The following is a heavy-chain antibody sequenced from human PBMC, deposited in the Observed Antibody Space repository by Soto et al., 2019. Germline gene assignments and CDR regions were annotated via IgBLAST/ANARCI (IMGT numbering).Heavy chain of an antibody. Sequence: SVKVSCKASGGTFSSYAISWVRQAPGQGLEWMGGIIPIFGTANYAQKFQGRVTITADESTSTAYMELSSLRSEDTAVYYCARGRDFYDSSGYGFDYWGQGTLVTVSS. J-gene: IGHJ4*02. V-gene: IGHV1-69*13. CDR2: IIPIFGTA. D-gene: IGHD3-22*01. CDR1: GGTFSSYA. CDR3: ARGRDFYDSSGYGFDY.